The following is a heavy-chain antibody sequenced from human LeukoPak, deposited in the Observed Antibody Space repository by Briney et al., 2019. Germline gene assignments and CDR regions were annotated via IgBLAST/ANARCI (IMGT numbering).Heavy chain of an antibody. CDR2: IYYSGIT. CDR3: ASGGYGAQNYFDY. Sequence: SETLSLTCTVSGGSISSYYWSRIRQPPGKGLEWIGYIYYSGITNYSPSLKSRVTISVDTSKNQFSLKLSSVTAADTAVYYCASGGYGAQNYFDYWGQGTLVTVSS. V-gene: IGHV4-59*01. D-gene: IGHD6-25*01. J-gene: IGHJ4*02. CDR1: GGSISSYY.